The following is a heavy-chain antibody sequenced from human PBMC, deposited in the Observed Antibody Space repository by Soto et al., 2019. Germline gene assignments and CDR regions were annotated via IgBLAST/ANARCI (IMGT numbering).Heavy chain of an antibody. D-gene: IGHD1-26*01. V-gene: IGHV3-72*01. CDR2: TRNKANSYTT. J-gene: IGHJ4*02. Sequence: EVQLVESGGGLVQPGGSLRLSCAASGFTFTDHYIDWVRQAPGKGLEWDGRTRNKANSYTTDYAASVKGRITMSRDDSKNSVYLQMNSLQSEDTAVYYCARVQKLVGTTTWFDYWGQGALVTVSS. CDR3: ARVQKLVGTTTWFDY. CDR1: GFTFTDHY.